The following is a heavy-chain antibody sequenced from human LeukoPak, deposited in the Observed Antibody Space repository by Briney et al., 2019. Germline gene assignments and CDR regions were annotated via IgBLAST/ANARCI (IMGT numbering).Heavy chain of an antibody. Sequence: SVKVSCKASGGTFSSYAISWVRQAPGQGLEWMGGIIPIFGTANYAQKLQGRVTMTTDTSTSTAYMELRSLRSDDTAVYYCARAPYSSGWRGDYWGQGTLVTVSS. D-gene: IGHD6-19*01. CDR2: IIPIFGTA. CDR1: GGTFSSYA. V-gene: IGHV1-69*05. CDR3: ARAPYSSGWRGDY. J-gene: IGHJ4*02.